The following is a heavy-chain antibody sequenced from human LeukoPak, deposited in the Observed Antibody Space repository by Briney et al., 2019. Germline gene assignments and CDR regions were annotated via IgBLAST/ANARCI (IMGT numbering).Heavy chain of an antibody. Sequence: EASVKVSCKASAYTFTGNYMHWVRQAPGQGLEWMGWISAYNGNTNYAQKLQGRVTMTTDTSTSTAYMELRSLRSDDTAVYYCARVGPIIAAAGTYDYWGQGTLVTVSS. CDR2: ISAYNGNT. CDR1: AYTFTGNY. D-gene: IGHD6-13*01. CDR3: ARVGPIIAAAGTYDY. J-gene: IGHJ4*02. V-gene: IGHV1-18*04.